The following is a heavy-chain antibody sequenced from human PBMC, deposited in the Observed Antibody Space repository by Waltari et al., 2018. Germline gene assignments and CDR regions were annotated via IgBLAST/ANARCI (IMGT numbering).Heavy chain of an antibody. Sequence: QVQLVPSGAAVKKPGASVKVSCKASGYTFTSYGISWVRRAPGQGLEWRGWISAYNGNTNYAQKLQGRVTMTTDTSTSTAYMELRSLRSDDTAVYYCARDIDYYDSSGYSDYWGQGTLVTVSS. CDR3: ARDIDYYDSSGYSDY. J-gene: IGHJ4*02. CDR1: GYTFTSYG. CDR2: ISAYNGNT. D-gene: IGHD3-22*01. V-gene: IGHV1-18*01.